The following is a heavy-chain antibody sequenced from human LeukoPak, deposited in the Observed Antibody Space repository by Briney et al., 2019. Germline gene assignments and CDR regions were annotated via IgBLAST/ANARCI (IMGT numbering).Heavy chain of an antibody. D-gene: IGHD2-15*01. CDR3: ARDGDCSAGCCSRDYFDF. V-gene: IGHV3-7*01. CDR2: VKPDGSEK. J-gene: IGHJ4*02. CDR1: GLALSSYW. Sequence: PGGSLRLSCAASGLALSSYWMGWIRHAPGKGLEWVANVKPDGSEKYYVDSVEGRFTISRDNAKNSLYLQMNSLRVEDTAVYYCARDGDCSAGCCSRDYFDFWGQGTLVSVSS.